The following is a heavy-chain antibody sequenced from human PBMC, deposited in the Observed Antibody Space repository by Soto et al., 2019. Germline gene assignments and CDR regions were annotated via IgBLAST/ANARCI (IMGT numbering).Heavy chain of an antibody. CDR2: IIPIFGTA. J-gene: IGHJ2*01. Sequence: QVQLVQSGAEVKKPGSSVKVSCKASGGTFSSYAISWVRQAPGQGLEWMGGIIPIFGTANYAQKFQGRVTIPADKSTSRAYMELSSLRSEDTAVYYCAGGILGSCSGGSCQKGYFGLWGRGTLVTVSS. CDR3: AGGILGSCSGGSCQKGYFGL. V-gene: IGHV1-69*06. CDR1: GGTFSSYA. D-gene: IGHD2-15*01.